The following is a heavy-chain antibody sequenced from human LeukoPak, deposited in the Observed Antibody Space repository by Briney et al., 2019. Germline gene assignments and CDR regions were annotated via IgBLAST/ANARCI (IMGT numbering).Heavy chain of an antibody. J-gene: IGHJ4*02. CDR3: AKHSGKVVPKGYFDY. Sequence: GGSLRLSCAASGFTFSNYAMSWVRQAPGKGLEWVSGISGSGGATYYVDSVKGRFTISRDNSKSTLYLQMNSLRAEDTAIYYCAKHSGKVVPKGYFDYWGQGTLVTVSS. CDR2: ISGSGGAT. V-gene: IGHV3-23*01. D-gene: IGHD1-26*01. CDR1: GFTFSNYA.